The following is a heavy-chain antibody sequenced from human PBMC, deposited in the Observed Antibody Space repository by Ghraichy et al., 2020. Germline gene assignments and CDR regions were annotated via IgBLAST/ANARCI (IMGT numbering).Heavy chain of an antibody. D-gene: IGHD3-22*01. CDR3: TGELGDFYTEDGGYSSRVDPCYI. Sequence: SETLSLTCTVSGGSISGSGYYWGWIRQCPGKGLEWIGSIYDSGNTYNNPSLKSRVIISVDTSKNQISLNLSSVTVADTAMYYCTGELGDFYTEDGGYSSRVDPCYICGQGTKVTVRS. V-gene: IGHV4-39*02. J-gene: IGHJ3*02. CDR1: GGSISGSGYY. CDR2: IYDSGNT.